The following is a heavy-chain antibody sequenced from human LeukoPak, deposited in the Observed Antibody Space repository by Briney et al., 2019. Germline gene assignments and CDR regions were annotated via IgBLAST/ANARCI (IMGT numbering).Heavy chain of an antibody. Sequence: GRSLRLSCAASGFTFSSYSMHWVRQAPGKGLEWVAVISYDGSNKYYADSVKGRFTISRDNSKNTLYLQMNSLRAEDTAVYYCANSYGDYVDFRYYGVDVWGQGTTVTVSS. J-gene: IGHJ6*02. CDR2: ISYDGSNK. V-gene: IGHV3-30*18. CDR3: ANSYGDYVDFRYYGVDV. CDR1: GFTFSSYS. D-gene: IGHD4-17*01.